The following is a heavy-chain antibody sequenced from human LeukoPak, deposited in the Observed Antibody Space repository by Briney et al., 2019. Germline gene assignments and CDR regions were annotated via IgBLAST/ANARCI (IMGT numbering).Heavy chain of an antibody. CDR2: ISAYNGNT. V-gene: IGHV1-18*01. Sequence: ASVKVSCKASGYTFTSYGISWVRQAPGQGLEWMGWISAYNGNTNYAQKLQGRVTMTTDTSTSTAYMELRSLRSDDTAVYYCARDRPDYYGSGSYTTNNYYFDYWGQGTLVTVSS. CDR3: ARDRPDYYGSGSYTTNNYYFDY. D-gene: IGHD3-10*01. J-gene: IGHJ4*02. CDR1: GYTFTSYG.